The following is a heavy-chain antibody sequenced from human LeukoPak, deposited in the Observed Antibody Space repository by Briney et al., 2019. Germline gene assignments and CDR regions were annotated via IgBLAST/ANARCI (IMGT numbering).Heavy chain of an antibody. CDR2: IYPGDSDT. J-gene: IGHJ4*02. Sequence: GESLKISCKGSGYSFTSYWIGWVRQVPGKGLGWMGIIYPGDSDTRYSPSFQGQVTISADKSISTAYLEWSSLKASDTAMYYCARRGTGIAVADYYFDYWGQGTLVTVSS. V-gene: IGHV5-51*01. CDR1: GYSFTSYW. D-gene: IGHD6-19*01. CDR3: ARRGTGIAVADYYFDY.